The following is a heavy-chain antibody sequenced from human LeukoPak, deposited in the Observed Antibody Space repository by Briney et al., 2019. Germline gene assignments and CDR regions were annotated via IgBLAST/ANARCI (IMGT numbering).Heavy chain of an antibody. CDR3: ARGWGTYCGGDCSSSHFDY. J-gene: IGHJ4*02. CDR1: GFTFSSNA. Sequence: PGGSLRLSCAASGFTFSSNAMSWVRQAPGKGLEWVSVISGSGGSTYYADSVKGRFTISRDNSKNTLYLQVNSLRAEDTAVYYCARGWGTYCGGDCSSSHFDYWGQGTLVTVSS. CDR2: ISGSGGST. D-gene: IGHD2-21*02. V-gene: IGHV3-23*01.